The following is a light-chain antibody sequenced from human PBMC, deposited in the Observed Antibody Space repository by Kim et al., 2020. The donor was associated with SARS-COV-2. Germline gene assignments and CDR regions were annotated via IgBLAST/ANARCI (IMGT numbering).Light chain of an antibody. J-gene: IGLJ3*02. Sequence: SSELTQDPAVSVALGQTVKITCQGDSLRSYYASWYQQKPGQAPLPVIYGKNNRPSGIPDRFSGSTSGNTASLTITGAQADDEADYYCNSRDSSGNHLVFGGGTQLTVL. CDR3: NSRDSSGNHLV. V-gene: IGLV3-19*01. CDR2: GKN. CDR1: SLRSYY.